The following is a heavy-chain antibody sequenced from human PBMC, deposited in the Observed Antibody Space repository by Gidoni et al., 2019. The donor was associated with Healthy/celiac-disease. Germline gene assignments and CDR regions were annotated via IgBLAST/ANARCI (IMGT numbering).Heavy chain of an antibody. CDR3: AKGYCSSTSCYHTMDYYGMDV. J-gene: IGHJ6*02. V-gene: IGHV3-23*01. CDR1: GFTFRSFA. Sequence: EVQLLEPGGGLVQPGGSLRLSCAASGFTFRSFAMSWVRQAPGKGLEWVSAISGSGGSTYYADSVKGRFTISRDNSKNTLYLQMNSLRAEDTAVYYCAKGYCSSTSCYHTMDYYGMDVWGQGTTVTVSS. CDR2: ISGSGGST. D-gene: IGHD2-2*01.